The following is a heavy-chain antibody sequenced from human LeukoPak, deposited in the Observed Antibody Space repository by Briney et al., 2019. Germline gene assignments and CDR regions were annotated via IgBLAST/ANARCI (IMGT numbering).Heavy chain of an antibody. J-gene: IGHJ4*02. CDR1: GGSISSSNW. CDR2: IYHSGST. D-gene: IGHD2/OR15-2a*01. CDR3: ARVPMVIKAFDY. V-gene: IGHV4-4*02. Sequence: SETLSLTCAVSGGSISSSNWWSWVRQPPGKGLEWIGEIYHSGSTNYNPSLKSRVTISVDKSKNQFSLKLSSVTAADTVVYYCARVPMVIKAFDYWGQGTLVTVSS.